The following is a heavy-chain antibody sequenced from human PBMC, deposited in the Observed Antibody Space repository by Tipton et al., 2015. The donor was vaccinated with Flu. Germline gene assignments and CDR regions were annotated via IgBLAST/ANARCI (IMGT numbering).Heavy chain of an antibody. CDR2: IIPIFGTA. J-gene: IGHJ6*02. CDR1: GGTFSSYA. CDR3: ASSRGYSNYFERGYYYGMDV. Sequence: QVQLVQSGAEVKKPGSSVKVSCKASGGTFSSYAINWVRQAPGQGLEWMGGIIPIFGTANYAQKFQGRVTITADESTSTAYMELSSLRSEDTAVYYCASSRGYSNYFERGYYYGMDVWGQGTTVTVSS. D-gene: IGHD4-11*01. V-gene: IGHV1-69*01.